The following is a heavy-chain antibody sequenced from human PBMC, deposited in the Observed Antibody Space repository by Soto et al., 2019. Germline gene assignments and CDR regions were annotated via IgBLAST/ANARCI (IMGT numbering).Heavy chain of an antibody. CDR1: GFTFSSYA. J-gene: IGHJ3*02. D-gene: IGHD1-1*01. Sequence: GGSLRLSCAASGFTFSSYAMSWVRQAPGKGLEWVSAISGSGGSTYYADSVKGRFTISRDNSKNTLYLQMNSLRAEDTAVYYCAKNNFRGGTPVGTVPDAFDIWGQGTMVTVSS. CDR3: AKNNFRGGTPVGTVPDAFDI. V-gene: IGHV3-23*01. CDR2: ISGSGGST.